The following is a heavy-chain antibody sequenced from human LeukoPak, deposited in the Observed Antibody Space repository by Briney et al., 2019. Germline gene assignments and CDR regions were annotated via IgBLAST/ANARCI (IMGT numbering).Heavy chain of an antibody. D-gene: IGHD4-17*01. CDR1: GGTFSSYA. CDR3: AREGSYGDFPPYYYYGMDV. J-gene: IGHJ6*02. V-gene: IGHV1-69*04. Sequence: SVKVSCKASGGTFSSYAISWVRQASGQGLEWMGRIIPILGIANYAQKFQGRVTITADKSTSTAYMELSSLRSEDTAVYYCAREGSYGDFPPYYYYGMDVWGQGTTVTVSS. CDR2: IIPILGIA.